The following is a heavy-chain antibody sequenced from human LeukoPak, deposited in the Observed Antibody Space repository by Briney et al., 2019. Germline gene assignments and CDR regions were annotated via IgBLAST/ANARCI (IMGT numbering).Heavy chain of an antibody. V-gene: IGHV3-23*01. Sequence: GGSLRLSCAASGFTFSSYAMSWVRQAPGKGLVWVSAFSGSGGSTYYADSVKGRFTISRDNSKNTLYLQMNSLRAEDTAVYYCADVWGSYRYTRAFDYWGQGTLVTVSS. CDR2: FSGSGGST. D-gene: IGHD3-16*02. CDR3: ADVWGSYRYTRAFDY. CDR1: GFTFSSYA. J-gene: IGHJ4*02.